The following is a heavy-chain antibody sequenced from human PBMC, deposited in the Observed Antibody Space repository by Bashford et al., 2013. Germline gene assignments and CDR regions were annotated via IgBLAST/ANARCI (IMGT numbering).Heavy chain of an antibody. D-gene: IGHD4-11*01. CDR3: AKDADDSNYGLFDY. V-gene: IGHV3-23*01. J-gene: IGHJ4*02. Sequence: GSLRLSCAASGFTFSSYVMSWVRQAPGKGLEWVASMSGGAVNIYHADSVKGRITISRDNSKNTLYLQMNSLRAEDTAVYYCAKDADDSNYGLFDYWGQGTVVTVSS. CDR2: MSGGAVNI. CDR1: GFTFSSYV.